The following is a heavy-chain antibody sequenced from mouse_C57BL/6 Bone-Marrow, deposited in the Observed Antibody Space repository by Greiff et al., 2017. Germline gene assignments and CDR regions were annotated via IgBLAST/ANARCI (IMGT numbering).Heavy chain of an antibody. Sequence: VQLQQSGPELVKPGASVKISCKASGYAFSSSWMNWVKQRPGKGLEWIGRIYPGDGDTNYNGKFKGKATLTADKSSSTAYMQLSSLTSEDSAVYFCADITTVVDDTWFAYWGQGTLVTVSA. CDR3: ADITTVVDDTWFAY. J-gene: IGHJ3*01. CDR1: GYAFSSSW. V-gene: IGHV1-82*01. CDR2: IYPGDGDT. D-gene: IGHD1-1*01.